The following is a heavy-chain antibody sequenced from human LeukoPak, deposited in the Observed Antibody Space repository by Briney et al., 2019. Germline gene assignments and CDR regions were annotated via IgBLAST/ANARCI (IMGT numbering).Heavy chain of an antibody. Sequence: GESLKISCKGSGYSFTFYWIGWVRQMPGKGLEWMGIIYPGDSDTRYSPSFQGQVTISVDRSISTAYLQWSSLKASDTAMYYCARQTRITMVRGFYGMDVWGQGTTVTVSS. CDR3: ARQTRITMVRGFYGMDV. D-gene: IGHD3-10*01. CDR1: GYSFTFYW. J-gene: IGHJ6*02. V-gene: IGHV5-51*01. CDR2: IYPGDSDT.